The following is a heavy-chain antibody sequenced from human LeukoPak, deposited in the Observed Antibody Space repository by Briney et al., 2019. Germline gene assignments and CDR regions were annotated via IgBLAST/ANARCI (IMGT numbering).Heavy chain of an antibody. CDR3: ARGRGFGDYAFDI. D-gene: IGHD3-10*01. CDR1: GFTFSSYD. CDR2: IGTAGDT. J-gene: IGHJ3*02. V-gene: IGHV3-13*01. Sequence: PGGSLRLSCAASGFTFSSYDMHWVRHATGKGLEWVSAIGTAGDTYYPGSVKGRFTISRENAKNSLYLQMNSLRAGDTAVYYCARGRGFGDYAFDIWGQGTMVTVSS.